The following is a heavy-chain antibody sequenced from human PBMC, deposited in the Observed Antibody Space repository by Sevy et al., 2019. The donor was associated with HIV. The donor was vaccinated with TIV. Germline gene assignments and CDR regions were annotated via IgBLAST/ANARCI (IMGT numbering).Heavy chain of an antibody. D-gene: IGHD3-10*01. CDR1: GYTFTGYY. CDR3: AGGDYQLYGWGGYDRSYYGMDV. Sequence: ASVKVSCKASGYTFTGYYMHWVRQAPGQGLEWMGWINPNSGGTNYAQKFQGRVTSTRDTSISTAYMELSRLRSDDTAVYYSAGGDYQLYGWGGYDRSYYGMDVWGQGTTVTVSS. J-gene: IGHJ6*02. CDR2: INPNSGGT. V-gene: IGHV1-2*02.